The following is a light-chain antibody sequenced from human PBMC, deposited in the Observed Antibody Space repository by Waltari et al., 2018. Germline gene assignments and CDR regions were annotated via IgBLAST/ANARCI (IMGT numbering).Light chain of an antibody. J-gene: IGKJ1*01. Sequence: EIVLTQSPGTLSLSPGERATLSCRASQSVSSSYLAWYQQNPGQAPRLLIYGASSRAPGIPDRFSGNGSGTDFTLTISRLEPEDFAVYYCQQYGSSPRGTFGQGTKVEIK. CDR3: QQYGSSPRGT. CDR2: GAS. CDR1: QSVSSSY. V-gene: IGKV3-20*01.